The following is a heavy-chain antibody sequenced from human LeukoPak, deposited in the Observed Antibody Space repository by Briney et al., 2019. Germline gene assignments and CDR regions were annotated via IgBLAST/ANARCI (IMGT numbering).Heavy chain of an antibody. CDR1: GGSIISGGYY. CDR3: ARSADRSVGYSSGDAFDI. CDR2: IYYSGST. D-gene: IGHD6-19*01. V-gene: IGHV4-31*03. J-gene: IGHJ3*02. Sequence: PSQTLSLTCTVSGGSIISGGYYWSWIRQHPGKGLEWIGYIYYSGSTYYNPSLKSRVTISVDTSKNQFSLKLSSVTAADTAVYYCARSADRSVGYSSGDAFDIWGQGTMVTVSS.